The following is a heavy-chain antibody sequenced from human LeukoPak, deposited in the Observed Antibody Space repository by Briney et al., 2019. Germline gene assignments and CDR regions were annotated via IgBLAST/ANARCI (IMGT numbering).Heavy chain of an antibody. Sequence: GGSLRLSCAASGFTFSNAWMSWVRQAPGKGLEWVGRIKSKTDGGTTDYAAHVKGTFTISRDDSKNTLYLQMNSLKTEDTVVYYCTTQLRSGYSGGWYWGQGTLVTVSS. CDR3: TTQLRSGYSGGWY. J-gene: IGHJ4*02. CDR2: IKSKTDGGTT. D-gene: IGHD6-19*01. V-gene: IGHV3-15*01. CDR1: GFTFSNAW.